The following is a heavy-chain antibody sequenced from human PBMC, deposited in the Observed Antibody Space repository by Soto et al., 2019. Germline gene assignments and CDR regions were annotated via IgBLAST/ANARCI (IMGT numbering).Heavy chain of an antibody. CDR3: AREGFDHRPDY. Sequence: QVQLQESGPGLVKPSETLSLTCAVSGDSISSPNWWSWYRQTPGKGLELIGEMFASGSSNYNPSLNGRVTISLDTTKNHFSLKLTSLTAADTAIYYCAREGFDHRPDYWGQGIPVTVSS. V-gene: IGHV4-4*02. CDR1: GDSISSPNW. J-gene: IGHJ4*02. CDR2: MFASGSS.